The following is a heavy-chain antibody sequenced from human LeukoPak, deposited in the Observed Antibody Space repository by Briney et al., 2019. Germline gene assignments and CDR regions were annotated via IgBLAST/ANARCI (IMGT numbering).Heavy chain of an antibody. D-gene: IGHD4-23*01. Sequence: GSLRLSCAASGFTFSSYSMNWVRQAPGKGLEWVSSISSSSYIYYADSVKGRFTISRDNAKNSLYLQMNSLRAEDTAVYYCARDLSADSDYGGNPGPTDYWGQGTLVTVSS. J-gene: IGHJ4*02. CDR2: ISSSSYI. CDR3: ARDLSADSDYGGNPGPTDY. V-gene: IGHV3-21*01. CDR1: GFTFSSYS.